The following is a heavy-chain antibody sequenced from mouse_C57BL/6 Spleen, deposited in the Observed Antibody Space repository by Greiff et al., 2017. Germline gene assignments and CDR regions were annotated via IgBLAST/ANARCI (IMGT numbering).Heavy chain of an antibody. J-gene: IGHJ4*01. CDR3: TRGTGTRAMDY. CDR2: ISSGGDYI. Sequence: EVMLVESGEGLVKPGGSLKLSCAASGFTFSSYAMSWVRQTPEKRLEWVAYISSGGDYINYADTVKGRFTISRDNARNTLYLQMSSLKSEDTAMYYCTRGTGTRAMDYWGQGTSVTVSS. V-gene: IGHV5-9-1*02. CDR1: GFTFSSYA. D-gene: IGHD4-1*01.